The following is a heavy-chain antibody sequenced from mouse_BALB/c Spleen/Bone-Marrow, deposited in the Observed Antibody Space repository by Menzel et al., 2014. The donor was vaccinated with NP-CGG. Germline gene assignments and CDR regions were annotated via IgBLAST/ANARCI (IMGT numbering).Heavy chain of an antibody. J-gene: IGHJ3*01. CDR3: ARKSYYDYDGRPWFAY. Sequence: EVNVVESGGGLVKPGGSLKLSCAASGFTFSSYAVSWVRQTPEKRLEWVATISSGGSYTYYPDSVKGRFTISRDNAKNTLYLQMSSLRSEDTAMYYCARKSYYDYDGRPWFAYWGQGTLVTVSA. CDR2: ISSGGSYT. D-gene: IGHD2-4*01. V-gene: IGHV5-9-3*01. CDR1: GFTFSSYA.